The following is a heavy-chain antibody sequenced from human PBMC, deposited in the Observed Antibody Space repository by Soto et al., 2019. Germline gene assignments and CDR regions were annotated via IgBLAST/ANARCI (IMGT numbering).Heavy chain of an antibody. CDR3: ARDLFGYCSGGSCYSGRFDP. D-gene: IGHD2-15*01. J-gene: IGHJ5*02. CDR2: IIPIFGTA. Sequence: QVQLVQSGAEVKKPGSSVKVSCKASGGTFSSYAISWVRQAPGQGLEWMGGIIPIFGTANYAQKFQGRVTLTADESTSTAYMELSSLRSEDTAVYYCARDLFGYCSGGSCYSGRFDPWGQGTLVTVSS. V-gene: IGHV1-69*12. CDR1: GGTFSSYA.